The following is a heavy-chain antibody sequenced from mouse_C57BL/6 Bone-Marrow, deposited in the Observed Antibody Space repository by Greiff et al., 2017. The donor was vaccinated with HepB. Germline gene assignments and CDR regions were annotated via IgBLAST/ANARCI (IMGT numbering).Heavy chain of an antibody. CDR2: IWSGGST. Sequence: QVQLKESGPGLVQPSQCLSITCTVSGFSLTSYGVHWVRQSPGKGLEWLGVIWSGGSTDYNAAFMYRLSITKDNSKSQVLFKMNSLQAEDTAIYYCAAANYDGSYYYMDYWGQGTSVTVSS. D-gene: IGHD1-1*01. CDR3: AAANYDGSYYYMDY. J-gene: IGHJ4*01. CDR1: GFSLTSYG. V-gene: IGHV2-5*01.